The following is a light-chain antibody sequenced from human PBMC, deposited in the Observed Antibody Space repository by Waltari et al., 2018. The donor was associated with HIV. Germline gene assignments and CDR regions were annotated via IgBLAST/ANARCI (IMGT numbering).Light chain of an antibody. J-gene: IGKJ3*01. CDR3: QQYASSSFT. Sequence: VLTQSPGILSLSLGETAILSRRASQSISYNYLAWYQQKTGQAPRLLMYGVSTRATGIPDRFSGSGSGTYFTLTISRLEPEDFSVYYCQQYASSSFTFGPGTKVEIK. CDR1: QSISYNY. V-gene: IGKV3-20*01. CDR2: GVS.